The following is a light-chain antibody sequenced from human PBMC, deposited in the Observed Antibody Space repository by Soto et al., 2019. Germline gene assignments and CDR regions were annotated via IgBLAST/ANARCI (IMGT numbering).Light chain of an antibody. V-gene: IGLV2-14*01. J-gene: IGLJ3*02. CDR3: SSFTSGNTWV. Sequence: QSALTQPAYVSGSPGQSITISCTGTSIDVGRYDYVSWFQQHPGRAPKLLIYEVINRPSGVSVRFSGSKSGNTASLTISGLQAEDEADFYCSSFTSGNTWVFGGGTKLTVL. CDR2: EVI. CDR1: SIDVGRYDY.